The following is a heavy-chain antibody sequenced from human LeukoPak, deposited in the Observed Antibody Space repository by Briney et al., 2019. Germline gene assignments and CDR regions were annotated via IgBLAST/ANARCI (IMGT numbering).Heavy chain of an antibody. CDR2: IGSSSSYI. V-gene: IGHV3-21*01. J-gene: IGHJ4*02. D-gene: IGHD1-20*01. CDR3: ARAITGTTAFDY. CDR1: GFTFSSYS. Sequence: GGSLRLSCAASGFTFSSYSMNWVRQAPGKGLEWVSSIGSSSSYIYYADSVKGRFTISRDNAKNSLYLQMNSLRAEDTAVYYCARAITGTTAFDYWGQGTLVTVSS.